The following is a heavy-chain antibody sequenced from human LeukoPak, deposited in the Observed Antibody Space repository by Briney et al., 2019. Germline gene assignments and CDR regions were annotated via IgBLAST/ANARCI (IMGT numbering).Heavy chain of an antibody. CDR3: ARNAGDY. Sequence: SETLSLTCTVSGYSISSGYYWGWIRQPPGKGLEWIGSIYHSGSTYYNPSLKSRSTISVDTSKNQFSLKLNSVTAADTAFYYCARNAGDYWGQGTLVTVSS. J-gene: IGHJ4*02. CDR1: GYSISSGYY. D-gene: IGHD3-10*01. CDR2: IYHSGST. V-gene: IGHV4-38-2*02.